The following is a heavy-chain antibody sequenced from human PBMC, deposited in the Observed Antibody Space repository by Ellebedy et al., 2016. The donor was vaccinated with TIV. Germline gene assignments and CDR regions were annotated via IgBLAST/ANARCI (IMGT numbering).Heavy chain of an antibody. CDR3: AKDRDGYKYNLNRIYFDY. D-gene: IGHD5-24*01. J-gene: IGHJ4*02. CDR2: ISGSGGST. V-gene: IGHV3-23*01. Sequence: GESLKISXAASGFTFSSYAMSWVRQAPGKGLEWVSAISGSGGSTYYADSVKGRFTISRDNSKNTLYLQMNSLRAEDTAVYYCAKDRDGYKYNLNRIYFDYWGQGTLVTVSS. CDR1: GFTFSSYA.